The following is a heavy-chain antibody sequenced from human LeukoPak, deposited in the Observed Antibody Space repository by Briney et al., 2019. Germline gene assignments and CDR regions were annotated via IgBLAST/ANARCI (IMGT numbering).Heavy chain of an antibody. CDR1: GGSFSGYY. CDR2: INHSGST. Sequence: PSETLSLTCAVYGGSFSGYYWSWIRQPPGKGLEWIGEINHSGSTNYNPSLKSRVTISVDTSKNQFSLKLSSVTAADTAVYYCARETHYDILTGYRHYYYYGMDVWGQGTTVTVSS. D-gene: IGHD3-9*01. V-gene: IGHV4-34*01. CDR3: ARETHYDILTGYRHYYYYGMDV. J-gene: IGHJ6*02.